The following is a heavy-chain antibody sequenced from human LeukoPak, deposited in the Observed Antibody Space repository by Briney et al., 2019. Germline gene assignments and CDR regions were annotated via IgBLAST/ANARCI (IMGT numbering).Heavy chain of an antibody. CDR1: GFTFDDYG. J-gene: IGHJ5*02. Sequence: GGSLRLSCAASGFTFDDYGMNWVRQAPGKGLEWVSGINWNGGSTGYADSVKGRFTISRDNAKNTLYLQMNSLRVEDTSVYYCARDYYMGIVDQWGQGTRVTVSS. CDR2: INWNGGST. V-gene: IGHV3-20*04. D-gene: IGHD3-22*01. CDR3: ARDYYMGIVDQ.